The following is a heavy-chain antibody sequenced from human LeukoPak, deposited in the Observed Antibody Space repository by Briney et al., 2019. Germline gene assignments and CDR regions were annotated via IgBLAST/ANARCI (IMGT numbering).Heavy chain of an antibody. CDR2: INWNGGRT. CDR1: GFTFDDYG. V-gene: IGHV3-20*04. D-gene: IGHD5-12*01. J-gene: IGHJ3*02. CDR3: ARKWLSNAFDI. Sequence: PGGSLRFSCAASGFTFDDYGMSWVRHAPGKGLEWVSGINWNGGRTGYADSVKGRFTIFRDNAKKSLYLQMNSLRAEDTALYYCARKWLSNAFDIWGQGTMVTVSS.